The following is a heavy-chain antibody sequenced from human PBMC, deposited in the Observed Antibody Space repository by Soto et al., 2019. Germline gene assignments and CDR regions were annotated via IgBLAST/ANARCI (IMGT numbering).Heavy chain of an antibody. D-gene: IGHD2-15*01. CDR1: GGSISSGDYY. J-gene: IGHJ4*02. V-gene: IGHV4-30-4*01. CDR2: IYYSGST. Sequence: QVQLQESGPGLVKPSQTLSLTCTVSGGSISSGDYYWSWIRQPPGTGLEWIGYIYYSGSTYYNPSLKSRVTISVDTSTDQVSLKLSSVTAADTAVYYCAGYCSGGSCYTPWGCWGQGTLVTVSS. CDR3: AGYCSGGSCYTPWGC.